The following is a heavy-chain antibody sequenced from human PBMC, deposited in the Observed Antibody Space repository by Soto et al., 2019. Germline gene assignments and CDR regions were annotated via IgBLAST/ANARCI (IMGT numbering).Heavy chain of an antibody. Sequence: PSETLSLTCAVSGGSISSSNWWSWVRQPPGKGLEWIGEIYHSGSTNYNPSLKSRVTISVDKSKNQFSLKLSSVTAADTAVYYCERDSSGWLGWFDYWGQGTLVTVSS. CDR2: IYHSGST. CDR3: ERDSSGWLGWFDY. D-gene: IGHD6-19*01. V-gene: IGHV4-4*02. J-gene: IGHJ4*02. CDR1: GGSISSSNW.